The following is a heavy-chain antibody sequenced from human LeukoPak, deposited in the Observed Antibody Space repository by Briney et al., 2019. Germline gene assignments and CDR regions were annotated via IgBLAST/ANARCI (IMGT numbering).Heavy chain of an antibody. Sequence: PGGAVRVSCAGCGFTFSSYAMSWVRQAAGRGREGVSAISGSGGSTYYADSVEGRFTISRDNSKNTLYLQVNSLRAEDTAVYYCAKLQRYSSSWYIDYWGQGTLVTVSS. J-gene: IGHJ4*02. CDR3: AKLQRYSSSWYIDY. D-gene: IGHD6-13*01. V-gene: IGHV3-23*01. CDR1: GFTFSSYA. CDR2: ISGSGGST.